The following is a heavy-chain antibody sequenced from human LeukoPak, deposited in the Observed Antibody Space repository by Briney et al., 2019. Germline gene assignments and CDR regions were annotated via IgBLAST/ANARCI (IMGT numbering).Heavy chain of an antibody. CDR1: GFTVSSNY. J-gene: IGHJ4*02. Sequence: PGGSLRLSCAASGFTVSSNYMSWVRQAPGKGLEWVSVIYSGGSTYYADPVKGRFTISRDNSKNTLYLQMNSLRAEDTAVYYCASGDYYDSSGYPADDYWGQGTLVTVSS. CDR3: ASGDYYDSSGYPADDY. CDR2: IYSGGST. D-gene: IGHD3-22*01. V-gene: IGHV3-66*01.